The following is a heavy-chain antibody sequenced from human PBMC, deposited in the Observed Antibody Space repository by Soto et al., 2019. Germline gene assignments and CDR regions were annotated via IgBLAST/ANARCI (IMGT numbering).Heavy chain of an antibody. CDR3: ARGHVPSLGSGFDYYGSI. J-gene: IGHJ6*02. CDR1: GYTFTSYD. Sequence: QVQLVQSGAEVKKPGASVKVSCKASGYTFTSYDINWVRQATGQGLEWMGWMNPNSGNTGYAQKFRGRVTMTRNTSISTAYMELSSLRSEDTAVYYCARGHVPSLGSGFDYYGSIWGQGTTVTVSS. V-gene: IGHV1-8*01. D-gene: IGHD3-10*01. CDR2: MNPNSGNT.